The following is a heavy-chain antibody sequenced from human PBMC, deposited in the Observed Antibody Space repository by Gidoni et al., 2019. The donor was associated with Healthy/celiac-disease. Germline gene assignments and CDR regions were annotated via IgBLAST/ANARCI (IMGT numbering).Heavy chain of an antibody. V-gene: IGHV3-33*01. CDR2: IWYDGSNK. D-gene: IGHD1-26*01. CDR1: GFTFSSYG. CDR3: ARDPLSNPYSGSYYGPNYGAFDY. Sequence: QVQLVESGGGVVQPGRSLRLSCAASGFTFSSYGMHWVRQAPGKGLEWVAVIWYDGSNKYYADSVKGRFTISRDNSKNTLYLQMNSLRAEDTAVYYCARDPLSNPYSGSYYGPNYGAFDYWGQGTLVTVSS. J-gene: IGHJ4*02.